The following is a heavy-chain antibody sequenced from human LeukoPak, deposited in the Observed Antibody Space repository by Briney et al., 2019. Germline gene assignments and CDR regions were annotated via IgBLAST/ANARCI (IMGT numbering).Heavy chain of an antibody. CDR1: GFTFSSYG. CDR2: ISYDGSNK. D-gene: IGHD6-19*01. Sequence: PGGSLRLSCAASGFTFSSYGMHWVRQAPGEGLEWVAVISYDGSNKYYADSVKGRFTISRDNSKNTLYLQMNSLRAEDTAVYYCAKDRFPGIAVAGCFDYWGQGTLVTVSS. CDR3: AKDRFPGIAVAGCFDY. J-gene: IGHJ4*02. V-gene: IGHV3-30*18.